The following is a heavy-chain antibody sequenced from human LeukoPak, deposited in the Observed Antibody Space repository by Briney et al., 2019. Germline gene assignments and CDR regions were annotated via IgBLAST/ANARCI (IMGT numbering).Heavy chain of an antibody. CDR3: ARAFYYDSKGNWFDP. Sequence: SQTLSLTCTVSGGSISSGSYCWSWIRQPAGKGLEWIGRIYTSGSTNYNPSLKSRVTISVDTSKNQFSLKLSSVTAADTAVYYCARAFYYDSKGNWFDPWGQGTLVTVSS. CDR2: IYTSGST. D-gene: IGHD3-22*01. CDR1: GGSISSGSYC. V-gene: IGHV4-61*02. J-gene: IGHJ5*02.